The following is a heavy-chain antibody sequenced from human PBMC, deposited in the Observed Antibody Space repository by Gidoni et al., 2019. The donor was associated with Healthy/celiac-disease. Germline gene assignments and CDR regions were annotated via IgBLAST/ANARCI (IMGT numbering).Heavy chain of an antibody. CDR2: IYYSGST. Sequence: QVQLQESGPGLVKPSETLSLTCTVSGGPISSYYWSWIRQPPGKGLECIGYIYYSGSTNYNPSLKSRVTISVDTSKNQFSLKLSSVTAADTAVYYCARGIVGATGWFDPWGQGTLVTVSS. CDR1: GGPISSYY. D-gene: IGHD1-26*01. V-gene: IGHV4-59*01. CDR3: ARGIVGATGWFDP. J-gene: IGHJ5*02.